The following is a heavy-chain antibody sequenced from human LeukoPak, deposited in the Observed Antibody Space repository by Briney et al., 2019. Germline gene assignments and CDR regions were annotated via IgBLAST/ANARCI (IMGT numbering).Heavy chain of an antibody. CDR1: GGSISSYY. V-gene: IGHV4-59*01. D-gene: IGHD2/OR15-2a*01. CDR3: ARGALSFSLPYFDY. J-gene: IGHJ4*02. CDR2: IYYSGST. Sequence: PSETLSLTCTVSGGSISSYYWSWIRQPPGKGLEWIGYIYYSGSTNYNPSLKSRVTISVDTSKNQFSLKLSSVTAADTAVYYCARGALSFSLPYFDYWGQGTLVTVSS.